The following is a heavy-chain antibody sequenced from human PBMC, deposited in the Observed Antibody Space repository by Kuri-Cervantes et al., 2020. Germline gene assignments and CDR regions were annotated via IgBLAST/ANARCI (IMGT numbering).Heavy chain of an antibody. D-gene: IGHD3-10*01. CDR2: ISAYTGDT. Sequence: ASVKVSCKASGYTFTSYGISWVRQAPGQGLEWMGWISAYTGDTNYAQKLQDRVTMTTDISKSIAYMELRSLRSDDTAVYYCARGGPTGSGSYAWAWGQGTLVTVSS. CDR1: GYTFTSYG. CDR3: ARGGPTGSGSYAWA. V-gene: IGHV1-18*01. J-gene: IGHJ4*02.